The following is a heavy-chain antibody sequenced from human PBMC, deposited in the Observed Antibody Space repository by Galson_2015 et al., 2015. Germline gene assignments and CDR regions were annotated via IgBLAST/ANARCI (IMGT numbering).Heavy chain of an antibody. J-gene: IGHJ6*02. Sequence: SLRLSCAASGFTFGDYAMSWFRQAPGKGLEWVGFIRSKAYGGTTEYAASVKGRFTISRDDSKSIAYLQMNSLKTEDTAVYYCTRDRDYSSGLVYGMDVWGQGTTVTVSS. D-gene: IGHD6-19*01. CDR1: GFTFGDYA. CDR3: TRDRDYSSGLVYGMDV. CDR2: IRSKAYGGTT. V-gene: IGHV3-49*03.